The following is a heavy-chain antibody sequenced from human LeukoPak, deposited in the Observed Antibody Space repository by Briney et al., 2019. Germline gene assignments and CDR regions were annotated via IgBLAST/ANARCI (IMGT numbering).Heavy chain of an antibody. J-gene: IGHJ4*02. CDR3: AKGAYCSAGTCFTRRGIFQFDY. CDR1: GLTFSSYG. Sequence: PGGSLRLSCAASGLTFSSYGMHWVRQAPGKGLEWVAVIWYDGSNKYYADSVKGRFTISRDNSKNTLYLQMNSLRAEDTAVYYCAKGAYCSAGTCFTRRGIFQFDYWGQGILVTVSS. V-gene: IGHV3-33*06. CDR2: IWYDGSNK. D-gene: IGHD2-15*01.